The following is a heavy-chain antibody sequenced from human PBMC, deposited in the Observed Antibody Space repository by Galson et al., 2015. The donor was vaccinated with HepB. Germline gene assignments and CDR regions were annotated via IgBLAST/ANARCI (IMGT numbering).Heavy chain of an antibody. CDR1: GYTFTSYA. Sequence: SVKVSCKASGYTFTSYAMHWVRQAPGQRLEWTGWINAGNGNTKYSQKFQGRVTITRDTSASTAYMELSSLRSEDTAVYYCASSIYYYDSEFDYWGQGTLVTVSS. J-gene: IGHJ4*02. CDR2: INAGNGNT. V-gene: IGHV1-3*01. D-gene: IGHD3-22*01. CDR3: ASSIYYYDSEFDY.